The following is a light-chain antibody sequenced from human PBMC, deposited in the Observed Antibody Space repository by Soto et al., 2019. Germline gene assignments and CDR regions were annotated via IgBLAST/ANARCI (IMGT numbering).Light chain of an antibody. CDR1: QSVSSAY. J-gene: IGKJ1*01. Sequence: EIVLTQSPGTLSLSPGERATLSCRASQSVSSAYLAWYQQKPGQAPRLLMYGASSRAIGIPDRFSGSGSGTDFTLTISRLEPEDFAVYYCQQYGSSRWTFGQGTKGEIK. CDR2: GAS. CDR3: QQYGSSRWT. V-gene: IGKV3-20*01.